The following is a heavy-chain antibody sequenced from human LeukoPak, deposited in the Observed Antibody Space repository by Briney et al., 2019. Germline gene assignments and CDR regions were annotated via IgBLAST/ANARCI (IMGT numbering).Heavy chain of an antibody. Sequence: GGSLRLSCAASGFTXXXXXMNWVRQAPGKGLEXXXXXSXSXXXXXXXDXXXXXFXISXXDAKISLDLQMNSLRDEDTAVYYCAREGDSSGPSVGLDYWGQGTLVTVSS. D-gene: IGHD3-22*01. J-gene: IGHJ4*02. CDR1: GFTXXXXX. CDR2: XSXSXXXX. CDR3: AREGDSSGPSVGLDY. V-gene: IGHV3-48*02.